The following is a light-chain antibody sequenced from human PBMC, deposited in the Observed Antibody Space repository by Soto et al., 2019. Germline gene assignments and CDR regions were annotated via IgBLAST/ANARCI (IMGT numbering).Light chain of an antibody. CDR3: NSYTSSTTLV. CDR2: EVS. Sequence: QSALTQPASVSGSPGQSITISYTGTSSDVGGYNYVSWYQQHPGKAPKLMIYEVSNRPSGVSNRFSGSKSGNTASLTISGLQAEDEADYYCNSYTSSTTLVFGGGTKLTVL. CDR1: SSDVGGYNY. V-gene: IGLV2-14*01. J-gene: IGLJ2*01.